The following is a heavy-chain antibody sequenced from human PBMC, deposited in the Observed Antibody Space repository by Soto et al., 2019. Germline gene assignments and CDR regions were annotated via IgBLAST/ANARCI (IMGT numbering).Heavy chain of an antibody. CDR2: FTAAGGNT. CDR3: ARDSEGLRILGPAHYYGLDV. J-gene: IGHJ6*02. Sequence: GGSLRLSFAASGFTFSYLAMSWVRKATGKWLEWVSTFTAAGGNTFYADSVKGRFTISRDNSKNTLYLQMSSLRAEETAVYFCARDSEGLRILGPAHYYGLDVWGQGTTVPVYS. CDR1: GFTFSYLA. V-gene: IGHV3-23*01. D-gene: IGHD2-21*01.